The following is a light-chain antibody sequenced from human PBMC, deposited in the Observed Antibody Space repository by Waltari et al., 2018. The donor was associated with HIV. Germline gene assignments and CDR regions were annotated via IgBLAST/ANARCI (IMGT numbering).Light chain of an antibody. J-gene: IGLJ3*02. CDR2: DNS. CDR1: NIGHKG. V-gene: IGLV3-21*02. CDR3: QVWDGSSDQWV. Sequence: SYILPQPPSLSVSPGEPARISCEGNNIGHKGAQWYQKKPGQAPVVVIYDNSDRPSGIPARFSGFNSGKTAALIITGVQAGDEADFYCQVWDGSSDQWVFGGGTKLTVL.